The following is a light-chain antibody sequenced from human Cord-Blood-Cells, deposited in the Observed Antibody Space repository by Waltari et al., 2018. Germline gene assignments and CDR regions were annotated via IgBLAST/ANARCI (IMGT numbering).Light chain of an antibody. CDR2: EGS. CDR1: SSDVGSYNF. CDR3: CSYAGSSTLV. J-gene: IGLJ3*02. V-gene: IGLV2-23*01. Sequence: SALTQPASVSGSPGQSITISCTGTSSDVGSYNFVSWYQQHPGKAPKLMIYEGSKRPSGVSNRFSGSKSGNTASLIISGLQAEDEADYYCCSYAGSSTLVFGGGTKLTVL.